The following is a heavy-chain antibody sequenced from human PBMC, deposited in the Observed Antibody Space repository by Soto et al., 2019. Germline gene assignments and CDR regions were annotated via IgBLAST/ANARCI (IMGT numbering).Heavy chain of an antibody. Sequence: GASVKVSCKASGYTFTSYGISWVRQAPGQGLEWMGWISAYNGNTNYAQKLQGRVTMTTDTSTSTAYMELRSLRSDDTAVYYCARSVYDSSGYYYYYFDYWGQGTMVTVYS. CDR2: ISAYNGNT. V-gene: IGHV1-18*04. CDR1: GYTFTSYG. D-gene: IGHD3-22*01. J-gene: IGHJ4*02. CDR3: ARSVYDSSGYYYYYFDY.